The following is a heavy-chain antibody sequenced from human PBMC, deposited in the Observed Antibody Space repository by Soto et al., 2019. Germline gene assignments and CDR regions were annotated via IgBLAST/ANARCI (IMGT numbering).Heavy chain of an antibody. CDR1: GDSVSSNSAA. V-gene: IGHV6-1*01. J-gene: IGHJ6*04. Sequence: SQTLSLTCAISGDSVSSNSAAWNWIRQSPSRGLEWLGRTYYRSKWYNDYAVSVKSRITINPDTSKNQFSLQLNSVTPEDTAVYYCARDLRGDSEGFGYYYYGMDVWGKGTTVTVSS. CDR3: ARDLRGDSEGFGYYYYGMDV. D-gene: IGHD5-18*01. CDR2: TYYRSKWYN.